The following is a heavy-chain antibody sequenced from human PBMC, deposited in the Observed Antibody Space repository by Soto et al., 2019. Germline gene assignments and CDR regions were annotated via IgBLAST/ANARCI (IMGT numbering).Heavy chain of an antibody. CDR3: ASSSILTGYYINYFDY. D-gene: IGHD3-9*01. Sequence: PSETLSLTCAVSGGSISSGGYSWGWIRQPPGKGLEWIGYIYHSGSTYYNPSLKSRVTISVDRSKNQFSLKLSSVTAANTAVYYCASSSILTGYYINYFDYWGQGTLVTVSS. J-gene: IGHJ4*02. V-gene: IGHV4-30-2*01. CDR2: IYHSGST. CDR1: GGSISSGGYS.